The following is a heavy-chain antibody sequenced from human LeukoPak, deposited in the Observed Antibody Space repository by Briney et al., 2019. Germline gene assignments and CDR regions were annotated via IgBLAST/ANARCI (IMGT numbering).Heavy chain of an antibody. Sequence: GGSLRLSCAASGFTFSGSAMHWVRQASGKGLEWVGRIRSKANSYATAYAASVKGRFTISRDDSKNTAYLQMNSLKTEDTAVYYCGGDPFYNNWGQGTLVTVSS. CDR1: GFTFSGSA. CDR3: GGDPFYNN. D-gene: IGHD2-21*02. V-gene: IGHV3-73*01. J-gene: IGHJ4*02. CDR2: IRSKANSYAT.